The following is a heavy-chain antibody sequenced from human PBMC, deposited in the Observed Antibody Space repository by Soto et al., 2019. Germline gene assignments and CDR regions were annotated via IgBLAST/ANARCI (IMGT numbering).Heavy chain of an antibody. CDR2: TRNKANSYTT. D-gene: IGHD3-10*01. Sequence: GGSLRLSCAASGFTFSDHYMDWVRQAPGKGLEWVGRTRNKANSYTTEYAASVKGRFTISRDDSKNSQYLQMNSLKTEDTSVYYCARASLWFGELYYWGQGTLVTVSS. J-gene: IGHJ4*02. CDR3: ARASLWFGELYY. V-gene: IGHV3-72*01. CDR1: GFTFSDHY.